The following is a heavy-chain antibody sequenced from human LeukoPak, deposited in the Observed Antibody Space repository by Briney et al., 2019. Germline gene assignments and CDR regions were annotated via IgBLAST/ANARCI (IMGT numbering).Heavy chain of an antibody. J-gene: IGHJ4*02. Sequence: SETLSLTCTVSGGSISSYYSSWIRQPPGKGLEWIGYIYYSGSTNYNPSLKSRVTISVDTSKNQFSLKLSSVTAADTAVYYCARGGYSGYGFDYWGQGTLVTVSS. CDR3: ARGGYSGYGFDY. CDR1: GGSISSYY. CDR2: IYYSGST. V-gene: IGHV4-59*01. D-gene: IGHD5-12*01.